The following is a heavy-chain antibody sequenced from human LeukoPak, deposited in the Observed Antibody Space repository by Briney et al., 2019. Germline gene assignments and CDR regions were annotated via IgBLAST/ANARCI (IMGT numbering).Heavy chain of an antibody. CDR1: GGSISSYY. J-gene: IGHJ5*02. D-gene: IGHD4/OR15-4a*01. Sequence: SETLSLTCTVSGGSISSYYWSWIRHPPGKGLEWIGYIYYSGSTNYNPSLKSRVTISVDTSKNQFSLKLSSVTAADTAVYYCASHPASDPGAFDPWGQGTLVTVSS. V-gene: IGHV4-59*01. CDR3: ASHPASDPGAFDP. CDR2: IYYSGST.